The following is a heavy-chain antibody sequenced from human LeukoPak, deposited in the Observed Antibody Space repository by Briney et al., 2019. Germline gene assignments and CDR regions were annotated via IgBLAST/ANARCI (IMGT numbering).Heavy chain of an antibody. Sequence: PGGSLRLSCAASGFTFSTYAMSWVRQAPGKGLEWVSTITGNDGSTYYADSVKGRFTISRDNSKNSLYLQMNSLRAEDTAVYYCAKTHQRQYFQHWGQGTLVTVSS. CDR3: AKTHQRQYFQH. J-gene: IGHJ1*01. V-gene: IGHV3-23*01. CDR1: GFTFSTYA. CDR2: ITGNDGST.